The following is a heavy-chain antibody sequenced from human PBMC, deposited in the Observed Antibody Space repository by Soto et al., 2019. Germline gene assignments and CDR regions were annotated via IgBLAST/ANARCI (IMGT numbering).Heavy chain of an antibody. V-gene: IGHV4-31*03. CDR3: ARGAAAGNFDY. CDR1: GGSISSGGYY. Sequence: SETLSLTCTVSGGSISSGGYYWSWIRQHPGKGLEWIGYIYYSGSTYYNPSLKSRVTISVDTSKNQFSLKLSSVTAADTAVYYCARGAAAGNFDYWGQGTLVTVSS. D-gene: IGHD6-13*01. J-gene: IGHJ4*02. CDR2: IYYSGST.